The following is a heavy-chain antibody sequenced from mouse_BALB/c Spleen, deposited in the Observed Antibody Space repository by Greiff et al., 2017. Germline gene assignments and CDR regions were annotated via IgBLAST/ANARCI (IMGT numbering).Heavy chain of an antibody. CDR3: AREITGTPFAY. Sequence: VKLMESGPELVRPGVSVKISCKGSGYTFTDYAMHWVKQSHAKSLEWIGVISTYYGNTNYNQKFKGKATMTVDKSSSTAYMELARLTSEDSAIYYCAREITGTPFAYWGQGTLVTVSA. J-gene: IGHJ3*01. D-gene: IGHD4-1*01. V-gene: IGHV1-67*01. CDR2: ISTYYGNT. CDR1: GYTFTDYA.